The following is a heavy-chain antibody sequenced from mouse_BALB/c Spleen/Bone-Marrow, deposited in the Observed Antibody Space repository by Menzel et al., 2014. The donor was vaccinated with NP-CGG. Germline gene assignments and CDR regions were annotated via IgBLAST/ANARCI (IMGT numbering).Heavy chain of an antibody. CDR3: ARYYYGSSYWYFDV. CDR1: GYSITSDYA. Sequence: EVKLMESGPGLVKPSQSLSLTCTVTGYSITSDYAWNWIRQFPGNKLEWMGYIRYSGSTSYNPSLKSRISITRDTFKNQFFLQLNSVTTEDTATYYCARYYYGSSYWYFDVWGAGTTVTVSS. CDR2: IRYSGST. D-gene: IGHD1-1*01. V-gene: IGHV3-2*02. J-gene: IGHJ1*01.